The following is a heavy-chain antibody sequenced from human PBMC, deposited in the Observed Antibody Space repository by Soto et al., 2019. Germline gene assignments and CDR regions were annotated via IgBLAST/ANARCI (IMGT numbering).Heavy chain of an antibody. J-gene: IGHJ5*02. CDR2: TSGAGDTT. V-gene: IGHV3-23*01. D-gene: IGHD3-3*01. CDR3: GKDLSPWRGCGLGH. CDR1: GFTFGTYA. Sequence: EVQLLESGGGSVQPGGSLRLSCAGSGFTFGTYAMSWVRQAPGKGLEWVSATSGAGDTTYYADSVKGRFTISRDNFKNTLYLQMNSLRAEDTAVYYCGKDLSPWRGCGLGHWGQGTLVTVSP.